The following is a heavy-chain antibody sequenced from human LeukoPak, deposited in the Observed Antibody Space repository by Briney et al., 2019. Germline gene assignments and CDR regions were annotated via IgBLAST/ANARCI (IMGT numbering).Heavy chain of an antibody. D-gene: IGHD1-26*01. CDR2: ISGSGGST. Sequence: GGSLKLSCAASGFTFSSYAMSWVRQAPGKELEWVSAISGSGGSTYYADSVKGRFTISRDNSKNTLYLQMNSLRAEDTAVYYCAKDHGVVGATAGGYWGQGTLVTVSS. V-gene: IGHV3-23*01. CDR3: AKDHGVVGATAGGY. J-gene: IGHJ4*02. CDR1: GFTFSSYA.